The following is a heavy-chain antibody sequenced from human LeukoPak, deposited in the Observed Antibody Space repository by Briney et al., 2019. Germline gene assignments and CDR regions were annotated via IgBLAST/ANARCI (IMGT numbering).Heavy chain of an antibody. CDR2: ISYDGSNK. Sequence: GGSLRLSCAASGFTFSSYGMHWVRQAPGKGLEWVAVISYDGSNKYYADSVKGRFTISRDNSKNTLYLQMNSLRAEDTAVYYCAKGQNYYDSSGYEYYFDYWGQGTLVTVSS. CDR1: GFTFSSYG. J-gene: IGHJ4*02. V-gene: IGHV3-30*18. D-gene: IGHD3-22*01. CDR3: AKGQNYYDSSGYEYYFDY.